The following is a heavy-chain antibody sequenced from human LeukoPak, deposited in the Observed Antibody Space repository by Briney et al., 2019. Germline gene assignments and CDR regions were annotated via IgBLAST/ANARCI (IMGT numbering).Heavy chain of an antibody. CDR3: GRAQKRLQAAPDY. CDR1: GYTFTNYG. D-gene: IGHD5-24*01. J-gene: IGHJ4*02. CDR2: ISAYNGNT. Sequence: GASVKVSCKASGYTFTNYGISWVRQAPGQGLEWMGWISAYNGNTNYAEKVQGRVTMTTDTSTSTAYMELRSLRSDDTAVYYCGRAQKRLQAAPDYWGQGTLVTVSS. V-gene: IGHV1-18*01.